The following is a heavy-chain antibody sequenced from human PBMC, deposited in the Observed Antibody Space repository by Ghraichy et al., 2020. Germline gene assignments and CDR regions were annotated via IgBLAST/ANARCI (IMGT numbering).Heavy chain of an antibody. CDR3: ARSKGASDYDFWSGNYYYAMDV. Sequence: SETLSLTCTVSGGSISSYYWSWIRQSPGKGLEWIGYIHYSGSTNYNPSLKRRVTMSVDTSKKQLSLKVRSVTAADSAVYYCARSKGASDYDFWSGNYYYAMDVWAKGPRSPSP. CDR2: IHYSGST. CDR1: GGSISSYY. D-gene: IGHD3-3*01. V-gene: IGHV4-59*01. J-gene: IGHJ6*02.